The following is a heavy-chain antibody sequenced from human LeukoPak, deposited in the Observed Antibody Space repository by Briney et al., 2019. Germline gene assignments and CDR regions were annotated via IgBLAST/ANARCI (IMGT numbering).Heavy chain of an antibody. CDR2: IMSSSSII. CDR3: ARGGSGSGSFDY. CDR1: GFTFSDYS. J-gene: IGHJ4*02. V-gene: IGHV3-48*01. Sequence: PGGSLRLSCAASGFTFSDYSMNWVRQAPGKGLEWISYIMSSSSIIYYADSVKGRFTISRDNAKNSLYLQMNSLRAEDTAVYYCARGGSGSGSFDYWGQGTLVTVSS. D-gene: IGHD3-10*01.